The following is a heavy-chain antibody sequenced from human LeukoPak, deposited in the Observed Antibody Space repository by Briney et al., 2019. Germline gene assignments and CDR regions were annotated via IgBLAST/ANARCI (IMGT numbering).Heavy chain of an antibody. CDR2: ISGSGGST. D-gene: IGHD3-22*01. J-gene: IGHJ4*02. CDR1: GYTFRSYA. V-gene: IGHV3-23*01. Sequence: QPGGSLRLTCAASGYTFRSYAMSWVRQAPGKGLEWVSAISGSGGSTYYADSVKGRFTISRDNSKNTLYLQMNSLRAEDTAVYYCANTPYYYDSSRAFDIWGQGTLVTVSS. CDR3: ANTPYYYDSSRAFDI.